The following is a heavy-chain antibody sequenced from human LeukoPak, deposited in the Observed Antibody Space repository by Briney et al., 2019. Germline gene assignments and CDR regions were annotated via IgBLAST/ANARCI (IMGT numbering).Heavy chain of an antibody. Sequence: GGSLRLSCAASGFTFSSYAMHWVRQAPGKGLEWVAVISYDGSNKYYADSVKGRFTISRDNSKNTLYLQMNSLRAEDTAVYYCARVGGSSSPAGYWGQGTLVTVSS. CDR2: ISYDGSNK. J-gene: IGHJ4*02. CDR3: ARVGGSSSPAGY. CDR1: GFTFSSYA. V-gene: IGHV3-30-3*01. D-gene: IGHD6-6*01.